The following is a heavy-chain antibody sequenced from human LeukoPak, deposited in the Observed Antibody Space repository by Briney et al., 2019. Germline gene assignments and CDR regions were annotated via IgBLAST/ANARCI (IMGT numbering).Heavy chain of an antibody. J-gene: IGHJ6*03. CDR3: ARGSHRSMELLWFGDPPVPEYYYYYMDV. Sequence: PGGSLRLSCAASGFTFSSYWMSWVRQAPGKGLEWVANIKQDGSEKYYVDSVKGRFTISRDNAKNSLYLQMNSLRAEDTAVYYCARGSHRSMELLWFGDPPVPEYYYYYMDVWGKGTTVTVSS. V-gene: IGHV3-7*01. CDR1: GFTFSSYW. D-gene: IGHD3-10*01. CDR2: IKQDGSEK.